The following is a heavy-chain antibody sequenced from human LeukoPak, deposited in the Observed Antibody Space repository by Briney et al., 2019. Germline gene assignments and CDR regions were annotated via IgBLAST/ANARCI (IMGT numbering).Heavy chain of an antibody. CDR2: IYYSGST. D-gene: IGHD6-6*01. V-gene: IGHV4-59*01. Sequence: SETLSLTCAVYGGSFSGYYWSWIRQPPGKGLEWIGYIYYSGSTNYNPSLKSRVTISVDTSKNQFPLKLSSVTAADTAVYYCARDSSSSPGFDPWGQGTLVTVSS. CDR3: ARDSSSSPGFDP. CDR1: GGSFSGYY. J-gene: IGHJ5*02.